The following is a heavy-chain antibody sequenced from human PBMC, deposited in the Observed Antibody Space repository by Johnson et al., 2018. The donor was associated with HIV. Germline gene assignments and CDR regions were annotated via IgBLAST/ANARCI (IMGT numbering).Heavy chain of an antibody. CDR1: GFTFSNYG. CDR2: SSYDGTHK. D-gene: IGHD7-27*01. CDR3: AKDINWGGTAFDI. Sequence: QEQLVESGGGVVQPGRSLRLSCAASGFTFSNYGMHWVRQAPGKGLEWVAVSSYDGTHKYYADSVKGRFTISRDNSENTLYLQMNSLRAEDTAVYYGAKDINWGGTAFDIWGQGTMVTVSS. J-gene: IGHJ3*02. V-gene: IGHV3-30*18.